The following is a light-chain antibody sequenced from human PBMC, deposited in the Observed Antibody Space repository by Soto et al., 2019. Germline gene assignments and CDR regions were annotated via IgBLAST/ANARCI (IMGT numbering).Light chain of an antibody. J-gene: IGLJ3*02. Sequence: QSVLTQPPSASGTPGQRVTISCYGSSSNIGSYAINWYQHLPGTAPKVVIFTNSNRPSGVPDRFSGSKSGTSASLAISGLQSEDEADYYCAGWDDSLNGWVVGGGTKLTVL. CDR1: SSNIGSYA. CDR3: AGWDDSLNGWV. CDR2: TNS. V-gene: IGLV1-44*01.